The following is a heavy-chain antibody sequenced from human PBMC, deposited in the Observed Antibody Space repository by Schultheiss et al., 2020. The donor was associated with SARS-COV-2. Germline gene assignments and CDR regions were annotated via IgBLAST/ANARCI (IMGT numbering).Heavy chain of an antibody. CDR1: GFTFSSYG. D-gene: IGHD2-2*02. J-gene: IGHJ6*02. V-gene: IGHV3-30*03. Sequence: GGSLRLSCAASGFTFSSYGMHWVRQAPGKGLEWVAVISYDGSNKYYADSVKGRFTISRDNAKNSLYLQMNSLRAEDTAVYYCVLGYCSSTSCYTQASYYYYGMDVWGQGTTVTVSS. CDR3: VLGYCSSTSCYTQASYYYYGMDV. CDR2: ISYDGSNK.